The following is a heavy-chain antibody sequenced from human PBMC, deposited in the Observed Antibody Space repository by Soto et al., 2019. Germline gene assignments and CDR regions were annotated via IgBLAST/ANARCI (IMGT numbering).Heavy chain of an antibody. CDR3: ARGRYGDY. J-gene: IGHJ4*02. CDR2: ISAHNGNT. V-gene: IGHV1-18*01. Sequence: QVHLVQSGAEVKKPGASVKVSCKGSGYAFTTYGITWVRQAPGQGLEWMGWISAHNGNTNYAQKLQGRVTVTRDTSTSTAYMELRSLGSDDTAVYYCARGRYGDYWGQGALVTVSS. CDR1: GYAFTTYG. D-gene: IGHD1-1*01.